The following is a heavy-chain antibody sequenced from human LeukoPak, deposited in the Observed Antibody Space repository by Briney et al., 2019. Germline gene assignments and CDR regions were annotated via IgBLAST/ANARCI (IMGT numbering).Heavy chain of an antibody. Sequence: ASVKVSCKASGYTFTGYYMHWVRQAPGQGLEWMGWINPKSGGTNYAQKFQGRVTMTRDTSISTAYMELSRLRSDDTAVYYCASVTLSAYDGGYRGQGTLVTVSS. D-gene: IGHD5-12*01. J-gene: IGHJ4*02. CDR2: INPKSGGT. CDR3: ASVTLSAYDGGY. V-gene: IGHV1-2*02. CDR1: GYTFTGYY.